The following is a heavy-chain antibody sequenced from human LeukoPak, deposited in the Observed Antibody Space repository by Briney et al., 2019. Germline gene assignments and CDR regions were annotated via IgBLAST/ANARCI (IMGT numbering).Heavy chain of an antibody. D-gene: IGHD3-10*01. CDR3: ARYGSGSYSFGMDV. Sequence: PSETLSLTCTVSGGSISSYYWSWIRQPPGKGLEWIGYIYYSGSTNYNPSLKSRVTISVDTSKNQFSLKLSSVTAAGTAVYYCARYGSGSYSFGMDVWGQGTTVTVSS. CDR2: IYYSGST. CDR1: GGSISSYY. V-gene: IGHV4-59*08. J-gene: IGHJ6*02.